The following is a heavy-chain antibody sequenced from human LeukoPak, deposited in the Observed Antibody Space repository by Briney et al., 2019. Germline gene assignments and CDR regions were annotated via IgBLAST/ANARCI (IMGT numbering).Heavy chain of an antibody. V-gene: IGHV3-7*03. D-gene: IGHD1-26*01. CDR1: GFTFRSSW. J-gene: IGHJ4*02. CDR3: AKGRGTWELLLLDY. CDR2: INQDGSEK. Sequence: PGGSLRLSCAASGFTFRSSWMSWVRQAPGKGLEWVANINQDGSEKYFVDSVKGRFTISRDNSKNTLYLQMNSLRAEDTAVYYCAKGRGTWELLLLDYWGQGTLVTVSS.